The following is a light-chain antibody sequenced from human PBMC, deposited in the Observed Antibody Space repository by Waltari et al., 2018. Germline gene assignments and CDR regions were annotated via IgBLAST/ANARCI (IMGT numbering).Light chain of an antibody. CDR2: EVN. J-gene: IGLJ3*02. CDR1: TTDVGAYNF. V-gene: IGLV2-14*01. CDR3: CSHSSSSTLVL. Sequence: QSALTQPASVSVSPGQSITLSCTGPTTDVGAYNFVSWYQQHPGEVPKLLIYEVNNRPSGVSDRFSGSRSGNTASLTISGLLAEDEADYYCCSHSSSSTLVLFGGGTKVTVL.